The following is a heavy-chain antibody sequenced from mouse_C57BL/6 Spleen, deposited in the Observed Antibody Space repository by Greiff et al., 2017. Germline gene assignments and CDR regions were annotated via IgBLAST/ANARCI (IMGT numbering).Heavy chain of an antibody. Sequence: QVQLQQSGAELVKPGASVKISCKASGYAFSSYWMNWVKQRPGKGLEWIGQIYPGDGDTNYNGKFKGKATLTADKSSSTAYLQLSSLTSEDSAVYFCASRKLTGTFDYWGQGTTLTVSS. CDR2: IYPGDGDT. V-gene: IGHV1-80*01. J-gene: IGHJ2*01. D-gene: IGHD4-1*01. CDR1: GYAFSSYW. CDR3: ASRKLTGTFDY.